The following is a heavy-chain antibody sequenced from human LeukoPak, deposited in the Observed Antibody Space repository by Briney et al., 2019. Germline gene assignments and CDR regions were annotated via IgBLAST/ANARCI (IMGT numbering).Heavy chain of an antibody. Sequence: PSETLSLTCTVSGDSISSYYWSWIRQPPGKGLEWIGYIYYSGSTNYNPSLKSRVTISVDTSKNQFSLKLSSVTAADTAVYYCARGFILRYWYFDLWGRGTLVTVSS. D-gene: IGHD3-16*02. CDR3: ARGFILRYWYFDL. V-gene: IGHV4-59*01. CDR1: GDSISSYY. CDR2: IYYSGST. J-gene: IGHJ2*01.